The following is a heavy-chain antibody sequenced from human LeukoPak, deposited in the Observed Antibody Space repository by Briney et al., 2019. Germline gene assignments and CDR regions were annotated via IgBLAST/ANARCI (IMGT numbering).Heavy chain of an antibody. V-gene: IGHV1-69*05. CDR1: GGTFSSYA. D-gene: IGHD3-22*01. CDR2: IIPIFGTA. CDR3: ARDIRPYYYDSSGYPTPAKYFDY. J-gene: IGHJ4*02. Sequence: GASVKVSCKASGGTFSSYAISWVRQAPGQGLEWMGGIIPIFGTANYAQKFQGRVTINTDESTSTAYMELSSLRSEDTAVYYCARDIRPYYYDSSGYPTPAKYFDYWGQGTLVTVSS.